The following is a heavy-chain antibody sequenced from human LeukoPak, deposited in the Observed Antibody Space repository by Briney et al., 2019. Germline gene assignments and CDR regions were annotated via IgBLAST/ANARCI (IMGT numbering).Heavy chain of an antibody. J-gene: IGHJ4*02. V-gene: IGHV4-39*01. CDR1: GGSISSSSYY. Sequence: RASETLSLTCTVSGGSISSSSYYWGWIRQPPGKGLEWIGNIYYSGSTYYNPSLNSRVTISVDTSKNQFSLKLTSVTAADTAVYYCARALYSMTTVTTEYWFDYWGQGTLVTVSS. CDR3: ARALYSMTTVTTEYWFDY. CDR2: IYYSGST. D-gene: IGHD4-17*01.